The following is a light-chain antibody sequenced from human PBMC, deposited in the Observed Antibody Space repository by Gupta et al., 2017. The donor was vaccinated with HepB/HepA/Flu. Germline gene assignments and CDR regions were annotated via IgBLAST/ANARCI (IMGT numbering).Light chain of an antibody. CDR2: EVS. CDR3: CSYAGSSTVV. V-gene: IGLV2-23*02. CDR1: SSDVGSYNL. Sequence: QSALTQPASVSGSSGQSSTISCTGTSSDVGSYNLVSWYQQHPGKAPKLMIYEVSKRPSGVSNRFSGSKSGNTASLTISGLQAEDEADYYCCSYAGSSTVVFGGGTKLTVL. J-gene: IGLJ2*01.